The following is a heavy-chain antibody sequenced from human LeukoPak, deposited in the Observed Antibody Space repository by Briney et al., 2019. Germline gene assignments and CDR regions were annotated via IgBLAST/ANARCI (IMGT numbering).Heavy chain of an antibody. V-gene: IGHV1-69*06. CDR2: IIPIFGTA. D-gene: IGHD3-22*01. CDR3: ARSPDSSGYYTTGYYYYMDV. Sequence: GASVKVSCKASGGTFSSYAISWVRQAPGQGLEWMGGIIPIFGTANYAQKFQGRVTITADKSTSTAYMELSSLRSEDTAVYYCARSPDSSGYYTTGYYYYMDVWGKGTTVTISS. CDR1: GGTFSSYA. J-gene: IGHJ6*03.